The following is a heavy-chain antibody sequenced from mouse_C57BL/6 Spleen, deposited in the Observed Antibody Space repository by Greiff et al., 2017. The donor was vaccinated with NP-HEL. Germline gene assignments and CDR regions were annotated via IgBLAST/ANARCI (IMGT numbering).Heavy chain of an antibody. J-gene: IGHJ4*01. V-gene: IGHV1-72*01. Sequence: QVQLQQPGAELVKPGASVKLSCKASGYTFTSYWMHWVKQRPGRGLEWIGRIDPNSGGTKYNEKFKSKATLTVDKPSSTAYMQLSSLTSEDSAVYYCASRITTVVAKDDAMDYWGQGTSVTVSS. CDR3: ASRITTVVAKDDAMDY. CDR2: IDPNSGGT. D-gene: IGHD1-1*01. CDR1: GYTFTSYW.